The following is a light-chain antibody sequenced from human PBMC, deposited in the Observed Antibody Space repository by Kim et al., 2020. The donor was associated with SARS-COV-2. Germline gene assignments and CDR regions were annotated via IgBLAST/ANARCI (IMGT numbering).Light chain of an antibody. Sequence: EIVLTQSPGTLSLSPGERATLSCRASQSVGSIYLAWYQQKPGQAPSLLIYGASSRATGIPGRLSGGGSGTNFSLTISSLEPEVFVLYYCQQNSSSPWTFGQGTKVDIK. J-gene: IGKJ1*01. V-gene: IGKV3-20*01. CDR2: GAS. CDR3: QQNSSSPWT. CDR1: QSVGSIY.